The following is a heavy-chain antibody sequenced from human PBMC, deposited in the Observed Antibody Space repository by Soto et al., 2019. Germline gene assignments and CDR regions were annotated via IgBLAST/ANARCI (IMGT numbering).Heavy chain of an antibody. CDR3: AILDEYYFDY. Sequence: GASVKVSGKASGVTFSSYAISWVRQAPGQGLEWMGGIIPIFGTANYAQKFQGRVTITADESTSTAYMELSSLRSEDTAVYYCAILDEYYFDYWGQGTLVTVSS. CDR1: GVTFSSYA. CDR2: IIPIFGTA. V-gene: IGHV1-69*13. J-gene: IGHJ4*02.